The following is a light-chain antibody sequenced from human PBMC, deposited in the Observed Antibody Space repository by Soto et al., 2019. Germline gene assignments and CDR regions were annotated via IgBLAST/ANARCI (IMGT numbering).Light chain of an antibody. Sequence: IQLPQSPSSLSASVEDRVIITCRASQSISNHLNWYQQKPGKAPKLLIYAASTLQSGVPSRFSGSGSGTEFTLTISSLQSEDFAVYYCQQYGYSPPFTFGPGTKVDI. J-gene: IGKJ3*01. V-gene: IGKV1-39*01. CDR2: AAS. CDR3: QQYGYSPPFT. CDR1: QSISNH.